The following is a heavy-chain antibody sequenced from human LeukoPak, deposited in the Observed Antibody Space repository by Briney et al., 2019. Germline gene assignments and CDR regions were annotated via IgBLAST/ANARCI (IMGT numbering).Heavy chain of an antibody. V-gene: IGHV1-2*02. CDR3: AREAGTTPAMHFDL. CDR2: INPNSGGT. J-gene: IGHJ2*01. D-gene: IGHD1-7*01. Sequence: GASVKVSCKASGYTFTGYYMHWVRQAPGQGLEWMGWINPNSGGTNYAQKFQGRVTMTRDTSISTAYMELSRLRSDDTAVYYCAREAGTTPAMHFDLWGRGTLVTVSS. CDR1: GYTFTGYY.